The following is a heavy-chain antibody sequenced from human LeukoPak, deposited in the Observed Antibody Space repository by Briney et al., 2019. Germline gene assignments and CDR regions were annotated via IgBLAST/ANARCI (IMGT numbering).Heavy chain of an antibody. CDR1: GFTFSSYA. Sequence: QAGGSLRLSCAASGFTFSSYAMSWVRQAPGKGLEWVSAISGSSGSTYYADSVKGRFTISRDNSKNTLYLQMNSLRAEDTAVYYCAKAPRSSSTGAFDIWGQGTMVTVSS. V-gene: IGHV3-23*01. CDR3: AKAPRSSSTGAFDI. J-gene: IGHJ3*02. CDR2: ISGSSGST. D-gene: IGHD6-6*01.